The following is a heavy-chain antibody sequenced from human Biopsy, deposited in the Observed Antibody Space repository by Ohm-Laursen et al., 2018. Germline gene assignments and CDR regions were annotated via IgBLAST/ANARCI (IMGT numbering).Heavy chain of an antibody. CDR2: IIPMFGTA. V-gene: IGHV1-69*01. CDR3: ARGPHSGSHSCFDY. Sequence: SSVKVSCKASEGTFINYAISWVRQAPGQGLEWMGGIIPMFGTANYAQMFQGRVTISADESTSTSYMELSSLTTEDTAIYYCARGPHSGSHSCFDYWGRGTLVTVSS. CDR1: EGTFINYA. J-gene: IGHJ4*02. D-gene: IGHD1-26*01.